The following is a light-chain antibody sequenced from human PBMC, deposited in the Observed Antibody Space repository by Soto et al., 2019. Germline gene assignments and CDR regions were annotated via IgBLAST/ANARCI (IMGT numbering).Light chain of an antibody. CDR2: DTS. CDR1: QGIGDT. J-gene: IGKJ4*01. V-gene: IGKV3-15*01. Sequence: EVVIPPTPASLSVSQGAVVTLARRASQGIGDTLAWYQHKPGQTPRLLIYDTSTRATGVPARFRGSRSGPEFTLTINSLQSEDFAIYYCQPYNNWPLTFGGGTKVDIK. CDR3: QPYNNWPLT.